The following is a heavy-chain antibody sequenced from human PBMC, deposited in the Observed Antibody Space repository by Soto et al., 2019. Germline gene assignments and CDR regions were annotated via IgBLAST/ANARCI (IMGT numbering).Heavy chain of an antibody. CDR3: ARGRYGDY. Sequence: QVHLVQSGAEVKKPGASVKVSCKASGYTFTSYGMTWVRQAPGQGLEWMGWISAHNGNTDYAQKLQGRVIVTRDTSTSTAYMELRRLRSDDTAVYYCARGRYGDYWGQGALVTVSS. D-gene: IGHD1-1*01. CDR1: GYTFTSYG. V-gene: IGHV1-18*01. J-gene: IGHJ4*02. CDR2: ISAHNGNT.